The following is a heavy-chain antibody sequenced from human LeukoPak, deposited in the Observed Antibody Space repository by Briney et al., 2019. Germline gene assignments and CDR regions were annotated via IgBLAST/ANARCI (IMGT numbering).Heavy chain of an antibody. V-gene: IGHV1-2*06. Sequence: ASVKVSCKASGYTFTGYYMHWVRQAPGQGLEWMGRINPNSGGTNYAQKFQGRVTTTRDTSISTAYMELSRLRSDDTAVYYCARSGIQLWFDYYYYMDVWGKGTTVTVSS. J-gene: IGHJ6*03. CDR2: INPNSGGT. CDR1: GYTFTGYY. D-gene: IGHD5-18*01. CDR3: ARSGIQLWFDYYYYMDV.